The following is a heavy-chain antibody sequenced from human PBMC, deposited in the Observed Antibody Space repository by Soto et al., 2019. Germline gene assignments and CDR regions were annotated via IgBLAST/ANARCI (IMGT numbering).Heavy chain of an antibody. J-gene: IGHJ4*02. CDR3: ARSPQEGTVTTLYYFDY. V-gene: IGHV4-4*02. D-gene: IGHD4-17*01. CDR2: IYHSGST. Sequence: SLTCAVSGGSISSSNWWSWVRQPPGKGLEWIGEIYHSGSTNYNPSLKSRVTISVDKSKNQFSLKLSSVTAADTAVYYCARSPQEGTVTTLYYFDYWGQGTLVTVSS. CDR1: GGSISSSNW.